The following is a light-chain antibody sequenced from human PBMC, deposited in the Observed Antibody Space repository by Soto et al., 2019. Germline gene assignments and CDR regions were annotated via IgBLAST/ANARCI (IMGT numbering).Light chain of an antibody. CDR2: EVS. J-gene: IGLJ3*02. CDR1: SSDVGGYNY. V-gene: IGLV2-14*01. CDR3: SSYTSSSTRV. Sequence: QSALTQPASVSGSPGQSITIYCTGTSSDVGGYNYVSWYQQHPGKAPKLMIYEVSNRPLGVYNRFSGSKSGNTASLTISGLQAEDEDDYYCSSYTSSSTRVFGGGNKLTVL.